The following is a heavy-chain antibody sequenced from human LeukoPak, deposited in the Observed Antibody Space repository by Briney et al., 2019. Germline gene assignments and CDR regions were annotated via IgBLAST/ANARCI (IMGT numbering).Heavy chain of an antibody. V-gene: IGHV3-48*01. CDR2: ISSSSSTI. CDR3: ARDGPHYDSWGAFDI. CDR1: GFTFSSYS. Sequence: HGGSLRLSCAASGFTFSSYSMNWVRQAPGKGLEWVSYISSSSSTIYYADSVKGRFTISRDNAKNSLYLQMNSLRAEDTAVYYCARDGPHYDSWGAFDIWGQGTMVTVSS. D-gene: IGHD3-3*01. J-gene: IGHJ3*02.